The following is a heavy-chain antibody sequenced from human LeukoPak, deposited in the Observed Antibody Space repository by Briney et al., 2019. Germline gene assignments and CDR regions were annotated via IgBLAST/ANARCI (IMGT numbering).Heavy chain of an antibody. J-gene: IGHJ4*02. CDR2: ISGSGGST. Sequence: GGSLRLSCVASGFTFSSYAMSGVRQAPGKGLECVSAISGSGGSTYYADSVKGRFTISRDNSKNTLYLQMNSLRAEDPAVYYCAKVLFGDYYYYDSSSNGNYFDYWGQGTLVTVSS. V-gene: IGHV3-23*01. CDR3: AKVLFGDYYYYDSSSNGNYFDY. D-gene: IGHD3-22*01. CDR1: GFTFSSYA.